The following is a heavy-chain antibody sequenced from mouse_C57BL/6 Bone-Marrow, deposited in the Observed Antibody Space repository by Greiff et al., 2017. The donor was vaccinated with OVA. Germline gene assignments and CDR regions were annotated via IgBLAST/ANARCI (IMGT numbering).Heavy chain of an antibody. V-gene: IGHV1-76*01. J-gene: IGHJ2*01. CDR2: IYPGSGNT. Sequence: VQLKESGAELVRPGASVKLSCKASGYTFTDYYINWVKQRPGQGLEWIARIYPGSGNTYYNEQFKGKATLTADKSSSPAYMQLSSLTSEDSAVYFCASTVVAPFCYWGQGTTLTVSS. CDR1: GYTFTDYY. D-gene: IGHD1-1*01. CDR3: ASTVVAPFCY.